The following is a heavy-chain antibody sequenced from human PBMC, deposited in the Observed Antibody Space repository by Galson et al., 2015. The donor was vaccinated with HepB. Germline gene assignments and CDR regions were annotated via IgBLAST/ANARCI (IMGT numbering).Heavy chain of an antibody. D-gene: IGHD3-10*01. Sequence: SLRLSCAASGFTFSNAWMSWVRQAPGKGLEWVGRIKSKTDGGTTDYAAPVKGRFTISRDDSKNTLYLQMNSLKTEDTAVYYCTTVMARRRVYGSGSYYPDYWGQGTLVTVSS. CDR1: GFTFSNAW. J-gene: IGHJ4*02. V-gene: IGHV3-15*01. CDR3: TTVMARRRVYGSGSYYPDY. CDR2: IKSKTDGGTT.